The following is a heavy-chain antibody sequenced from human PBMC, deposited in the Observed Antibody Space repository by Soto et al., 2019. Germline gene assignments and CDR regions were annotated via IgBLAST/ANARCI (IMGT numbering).Heavy chain of an antibody. J-gene: IGHJ4*02. CDR1: GYTFTSYT. D-gene: IGHD2-2*01. V-gene: IGHV1-3*01. CDR2: INAGNGNT. CDR3: ARSQYLPFFDY. Sequence: GASVKVSCKASGYTFTSYTMHWVRQAPGQRLEWMGWINAGNGNTQYSQKFQGRVTITRDTSASTVYMELRSLRSEDTAVYYCARSQYLPFFDYWGRGTLVTVSS.